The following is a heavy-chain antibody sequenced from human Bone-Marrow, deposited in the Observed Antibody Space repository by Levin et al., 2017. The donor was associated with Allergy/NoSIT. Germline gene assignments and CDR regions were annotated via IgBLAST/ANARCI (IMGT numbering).Heavy chain of an antibody. V-gene: IGHV3-9*01. CDR2: ISWNSGSI. CDR1: GFTFDDYA. D-gene: IGHD3-10*01. J-gene: IGHJ3*02. Sequence: GGSLRLSCAASGFTFDDYAMHWVRQAPGKGLEWVSGISWNSGSIGYADSVKGRFTISRDNAKNSLYLQMNSLRAEDTALYYCAKDRLWFRDNDAFDIWGQGTMVTVSS. CDR3: AKDRLWFRDNDAFDI.